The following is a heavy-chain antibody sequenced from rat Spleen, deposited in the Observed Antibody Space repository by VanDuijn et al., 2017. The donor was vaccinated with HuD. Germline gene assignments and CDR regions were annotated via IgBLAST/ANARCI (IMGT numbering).Heavy chain of an antibody. D-gene: IGHD1-11*01. V-gene: IGHV2-6*01. J-gene: IGHJ2*01. Sequence: QVQLKESGPGLVQPSQTLSLTCTVSGFSLTSYTLSWVRQPPGKGLEWIAAISSGGTSYNSALKSRRSISRDTSKSQVFLKINSLQTEDTAIYYCTRVNPYFDYWGQGVMVTVSS. CDR2: ISSGGTS. CDR3: TRVNPYFDY. CDR1: GFSLTSYT.